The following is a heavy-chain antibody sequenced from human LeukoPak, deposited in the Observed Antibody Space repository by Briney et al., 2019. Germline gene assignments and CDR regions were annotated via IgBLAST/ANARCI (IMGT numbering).Heavy chain of an antibody. Sequence: SETLSLTCAVYGGSFSGYYWSWIRQPPGKGLEWIGEINHSGSTNYNPSLKSRVTISVDTSKNQFSLKLSSVTAADTAVYYCARLARFFGGVNGGDYWGQGTLVNGSP. CDR1: GGSFSGYY. D-gene: IGHD3-3*01. CDR2: INHSGST. CDR3: ARLARFFGGVNGGDY. V-gene: IGHV4-34*01. J-gene: IGHJ4*02.